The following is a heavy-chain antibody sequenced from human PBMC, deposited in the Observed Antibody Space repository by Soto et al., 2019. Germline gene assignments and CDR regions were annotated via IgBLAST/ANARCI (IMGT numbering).Heavy chain of an antibody. V-gene: IGHV2-5*02. CDR2: IYWDGDK. J-gene: IGHJ3*02. CDR3: ARHIPSGYNDAFDI. D-gene: IGHD3-9*01. Sequence: QITLKESGPTLVKPTQTLTLTCTFSGFSLSTSGVGVGWIRQPPGKALEWVTLIYWDGDKRYSPSLKSRITITKDTSKSQVVLTMSNMDPVDTGTYYCARHIPSGYNDAFDIWGQGTMVTVPS. CDR1: GFSLSTSGVG.